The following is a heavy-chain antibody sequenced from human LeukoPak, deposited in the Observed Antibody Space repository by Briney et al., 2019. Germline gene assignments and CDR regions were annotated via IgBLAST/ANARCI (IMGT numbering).Heavy chain of an antibody. CDR3: ARGVEATYSSSWYGNY. Sequence: SVTVSCKASGGTFSSYAISWVRQAPGQGLEWMGGIIPIFGTANYAQKFQGRVTITADESTSTAYMELSSLRSEDTAVYYCARGVEATYSSSWYGNYWGQGTRVTVYS. CDR2: IIPIFGTA. V-gene: IGHV1-69*01. CDR1: GGTFSSYA. D-gene: IGHD6-13*01. J-gene: IGHJ4*02.